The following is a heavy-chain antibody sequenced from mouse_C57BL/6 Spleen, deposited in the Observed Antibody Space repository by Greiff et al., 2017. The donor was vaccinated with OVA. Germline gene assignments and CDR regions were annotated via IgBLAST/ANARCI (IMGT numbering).Heavy chain of an antibody. D-gene: IGHD2-4*01. V-gene: IGHV1-82*01. CDR1: GYAFSSSW. CDR3: APLYDYDGGYYFDY. J-gene: IGHJ2*01. Sequence: VQLQQSGPELVKPGASVKISCKASGYAFSSSWMNWVKQRPGKGLEWIGRIYPGDGDTNYNGKFKGKATLTADKSSSTAYMQLSSLTSEDSAVYFCAPLYDYDGGYYFDYWGQGTTLTVSS. CDR2: IYPGDGDT.